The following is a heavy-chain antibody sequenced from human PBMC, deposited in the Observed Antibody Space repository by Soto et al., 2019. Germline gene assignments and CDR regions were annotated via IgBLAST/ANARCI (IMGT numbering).Heavy chain of an antibody. Sequence: QVQLVQSGAEVKKPGASVKVSCKASGYTFTSYDINWVRQATGQGLEWMGWMNPNSGNTGYAQKFQGSVTMTRNTSTSTAYMELGRLRSEDTAVYYCAREKTSYGMDVWGQGTTVTVSS. J-gene: IGHJ6*02. CDR3: AREKTSYGMDV. V-gene: IGHV1-8*01. CDR1: GYTFTSYD. CDR2: MNPNSGNT.